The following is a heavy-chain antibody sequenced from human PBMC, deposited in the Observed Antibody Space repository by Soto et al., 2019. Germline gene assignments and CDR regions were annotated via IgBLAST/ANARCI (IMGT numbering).Heavy chain of an antibody. V-gene: IGHV1-2*02. CDR1: GYTFTGYY. CDR3: ARGPIVVVPAAIQPGDY. J-gene: IGHJ4*02. D-gene: IGHD2-2*02. CDR2: INPNSGGT. Sequence: ASVKVSCKASGYTFTGYYMHWVRQAPGQGLEWMGWINPNSGGTNYAQKFQGRVTMTRDTSISTAYMELSRLRSGDTAVYYCARGPIVVVPAAIQPGDYWGQGTLVTVSS.